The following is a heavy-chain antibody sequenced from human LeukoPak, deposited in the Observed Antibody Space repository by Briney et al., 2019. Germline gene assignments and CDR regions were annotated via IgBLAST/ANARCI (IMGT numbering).Heavy chain of an antibody. Sequence: SVKVSCKASGYTFTSYGISWVRQAPGQGLEWMGGIIPIFGTANYAQKFQGRVTITADESTSTAYMELSSLRSEDTAVYYCARVVIIGGLWVDYWGQGTLVTVSS. J-gene: IGHJ4*02. CDR3: ARVVIIGGLWVDY. CDR2: IIPIFGTA. V-gene: IGHV1-69*13. CDR1: GYTFTSYG. D-gene: IGHD3-3*01.